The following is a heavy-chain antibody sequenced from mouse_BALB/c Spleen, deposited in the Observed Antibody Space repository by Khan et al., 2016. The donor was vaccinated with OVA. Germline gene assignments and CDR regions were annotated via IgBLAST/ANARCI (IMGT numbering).Heavy chain of an antibody. CDR2: ISSGSNTI. J-gene: IGHJ4*01. CDR3: ARILGIDAMDY. V-gene: IGHV5-17*02. CDR1: GFTFSSFG. D-gene: IGHD1-1*02. Sequence: EVELVESGGGFVQPGGSRKLSCAASGFTFSSFGMFWIRQAPEKGLEWVAYISSGSNTIYYADTVKGRFTISRGNPKKTLFLQMTSLRSVDAAMYYCARILGIDAMDYWGQGTSVTVSS.